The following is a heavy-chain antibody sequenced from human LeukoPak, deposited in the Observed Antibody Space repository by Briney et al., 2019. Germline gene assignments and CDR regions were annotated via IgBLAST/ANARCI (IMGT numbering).Heavy chain of an antibody. J-gene: IGHJ5*02. D-gene: IGHD3-9*01. CDR3: ARDLCFDCLPQPSNYFDP. CDR2: ISNDGSNK. V-gene: IGHV3-30-3*01. CDR1: GFTFSNYA. Sequence: PGRSLRLSCAAAGFTFSNYAMHWVRQAPGKGLEWVAVISNDGSNKHYADFVKGLFTISRDNSKNTLYLQMHSLRAEDTAVYYCARDLCFDCLPQPSNYFDPWGQGTLVTVSS.